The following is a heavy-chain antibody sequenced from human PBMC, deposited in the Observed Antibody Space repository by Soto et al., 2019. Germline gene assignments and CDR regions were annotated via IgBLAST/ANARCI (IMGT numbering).Heavy chain of an antibody. CDR1: GGSMPSAGYY. CDR2: IYYTGNT. CDR3: ARRIDYNNIRAFDF. D-gene: IGHD4-4*01. V-gene: IGHV4-31*03. J-gene: IGHJ4*02. Sequence: SETLSLTCSVSGGSMPSAGYYWSWVRQLPGKGLEWIGYIYYTGNTNYNPSLKSRVSISADTSKNQFSLNLSSVTAADTAVYYCARRIDYNNIRAFDFWGQGALVTVSS.